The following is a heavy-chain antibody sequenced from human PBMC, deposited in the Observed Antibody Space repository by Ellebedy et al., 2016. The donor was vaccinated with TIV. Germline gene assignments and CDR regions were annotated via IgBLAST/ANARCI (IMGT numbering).Heavy chain of an antibody. V-gene: IGHV1-2*02. CDR3: ARLRVRGFWYFDL. Sequence: ASVNVSCXPSGYTFTAYYIHWVRQAPGQGLEWMGWINPNSGGTNYAQEFQGRVTMTRDTSISTAYMELSRLRSDDTAMYYCARLRVRGFWYFDLWGRGTLVTVSS. D-gene: IGHD3-10*01. J-gene: IGHJ2*01. CDR2: INPNSGGT. CDR1: GYTFTAYY.